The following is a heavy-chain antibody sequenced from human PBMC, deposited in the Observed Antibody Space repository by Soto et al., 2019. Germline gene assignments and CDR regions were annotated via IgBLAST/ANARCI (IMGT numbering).Heavy chain of an antibody. CDR2: IIPTFGTA. D-gene: IGHD6-13*01. CDR1: GGTFSSYA. Sequence: SVKVSCKASGGTFSSYAISWVRQAPGQGLEWMGGIIPTFGTANYAQKFQGRVTITADESTSTAYMELSSLRSEDTAVYYCARSIAADSWFDPWGQGTLVTVSS. V-gene: IGHV1-69*13. CDR3: ARSIAADSWFDP. J-gene: IGHJ5*02.